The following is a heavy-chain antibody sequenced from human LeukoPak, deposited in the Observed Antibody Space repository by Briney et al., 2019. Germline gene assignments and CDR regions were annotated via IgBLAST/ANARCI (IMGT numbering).Heavy chain of an antibody. CDR1: GFTFDDYA. Sequence: PGGSLRLSCAASGFTFDDYAMHWVRQAPGKGLEWVSGISWNSGSIGYADSVKGRFTISRDNAKNSLYLQMNSLRAEDTALYYCAKGAGSPYFDYWGQGTLVTVSS. CDR2: ISWNSGSI. D-gene: IGHD6-13*01. V-gene: IGHV3-9*01. CDR3: AKGAGSPYFDY. J-gene: IGHJ4*02.